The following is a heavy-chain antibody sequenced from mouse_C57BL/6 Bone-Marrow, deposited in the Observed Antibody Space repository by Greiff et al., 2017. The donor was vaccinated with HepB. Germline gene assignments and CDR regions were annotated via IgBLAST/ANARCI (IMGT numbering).Heavy chain of an antibody. CDR2: ISSGSSTI. CDR1: GFTFSDYG. CDR3: ARDNGAY. Sequence: EVQVVESGGGLVKPGGSLKLSCAASGFTFSDYGMHWVRQAPEKGLEWVAYISSGSSTIYYADTVKGRFTISRDNAKNTLFLQMTSLRSEDTAMYYCARDNGAYWGQGTLVTVSA. V-gene: IGHV5-17*01. D-gene: IGHD1-3*01. J-gene: IGHJ3*01.